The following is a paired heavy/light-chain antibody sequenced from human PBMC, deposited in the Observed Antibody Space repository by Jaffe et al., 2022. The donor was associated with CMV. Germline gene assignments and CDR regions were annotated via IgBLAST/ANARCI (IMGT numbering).Light chain of an antibody. V-gene: IGKV1-13*02. CDR3: QQANTIPLT. CDR1: QGISSA. Sequence: AIQLTQSPSSLSASVGDRVTITCRASQGISSALAWYQQKPGKPPKLLIYDVSSLEDGVPSRFSGSGSGTDFTLTISSLQPEDFATYYCQQANTIPLTFGGGTKVEIK. J-gene: IGKJ4*01. CDR2: DVS.
Heavy chain of an antibody. J-gene: IGHJ4*02. Sequence: QVQLQESGPGLVKPSETLSLTCTVSGGSINNYFWSWIRQPPGRGLEWIGYVYYSGSTSYNPSLKSRVTVSVDTSKNQFSLRLISVTAADTAVYYCARRRRGYENFDYWGQGTLVTVSS. CDR2: VYYSGST. V-gene: IGHV4-59*01. D-gene: IGHD5-12*01. CDR3: ARRRRGYENFDY. CDR1: GGSINNYF.